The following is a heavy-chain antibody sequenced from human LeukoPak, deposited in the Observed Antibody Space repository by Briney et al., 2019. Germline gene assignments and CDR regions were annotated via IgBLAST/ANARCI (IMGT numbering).Heavy chain of an antibody. CDR1: GFTLSTFW. V-gene: IGHV3-74*01. D-gene: IGHD3-16*01. Sequence: GGSLRLSCAASGFTLSTFWIHWVRQPPGKGLVWVSRINSDGNSYADSVKGRFTISRDNAKNTVYLQMNSLRVEDTAVYYCTRGGGPPEPLGDALDIWGQGTMVTVSS. CDR2: INSDGN. J-gene: IGHJ3*02. CDR3: TRGGGPPEPLGDALDI.